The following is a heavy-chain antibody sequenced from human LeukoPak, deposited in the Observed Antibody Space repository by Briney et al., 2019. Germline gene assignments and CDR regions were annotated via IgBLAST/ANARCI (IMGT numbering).Heavy chain of an antibody. CDR2: IWFDGSNK. CDR1: GFTFSSYG. V-gene: IGHV3-33*01. CDR3: ARQGWGGNYFDY. Sequence: GGSLRLSCAASGFTFSSYGMHSVRQAPGKGLEWVAVIWFDGSNKYYADSVKGRFTLSRDNSKNTLYLHMNCLRAEDTAVYYCARQGWGGNYFDYWGQGTLVTVSS. D-gene: IGHD3-16*01. J-gene: IGHJ4*02.